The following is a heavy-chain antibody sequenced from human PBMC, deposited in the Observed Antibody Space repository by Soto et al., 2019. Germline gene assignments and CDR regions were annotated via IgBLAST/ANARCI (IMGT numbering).Heavy chain of an antibody. V-gene: IGHV1-3*01. Sequence: ASVKVSCKDSGYTFTSYSLHCVRQAQEQRLEWMGWINAGNGNTKYSQKFQGRVTITRDTSASTAYMELSSLRSEDTAVYYCASGDTWLVTTGDYWGQGTLVTVSS. J-gene: IGHJ4*02. CDR3: ASGDTWLVTTGDY. CDR1: GYTFTSYS. D-gene: IGHD4-17*01. CDR2: INAGNGNT.